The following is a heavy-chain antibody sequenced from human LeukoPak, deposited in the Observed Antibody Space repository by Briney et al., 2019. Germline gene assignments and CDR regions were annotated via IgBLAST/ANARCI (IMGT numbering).Heavy chain of an antibody. V-gene: IGHV4-31*03. Sequence: SETLFLTCTVSGGSISSGSYYWSWIRQHPGKGLEWIGYIYYSGSTYYNPSLKSRVTISVDTSKNQFSLKLSSVTAADTAVYYCAREAGYSYGYIHLWGQGTLVTVSS. J-gene: IGHJ5*02. CDR3: AREAGYSYGYIHL. CDR1: GGSISSGSYY. CDR2: IYYSGST. D-gene: IGHD5-18*01.